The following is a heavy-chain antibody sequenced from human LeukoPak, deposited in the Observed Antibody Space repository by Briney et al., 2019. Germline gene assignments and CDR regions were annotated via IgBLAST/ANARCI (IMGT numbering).Heavy chain of an antibody. CDR3: ARGLRSSGRYYYYYMDV. CDR1: VGSFSGYY. Sequence: ASETLSLTCAVYVGSFSGYYWSWIRQPPGKGLEWIGDINHSGSTNYNPSLKSRVTISVDTSKNQFSLKLSSVTAADTAVHYCARGLRSSGRYYYYYMDVWGKGTTVTVSS. J-gene: IGHJ6*03. CDR2: INHSGST. V-gene: IGHV4-34*01. D-gene: IGHD6-19*01.